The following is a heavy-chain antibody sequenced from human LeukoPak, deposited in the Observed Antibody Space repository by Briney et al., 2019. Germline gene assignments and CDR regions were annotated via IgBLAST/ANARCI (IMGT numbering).Heavy chain of an antibody. J-gene: IGHJ6*02. V-gene: IGHV1-18*01. CDR1: GYTFTSYG. D-gene: IGHD3-16*01. CDR2: ISAYNGNT. CDR3: ARDVRSAEQYYFYFGMDV. Sequence: GASVKVSCKASGYTFTSYGISWVRQAPGQGLEWMGWISAYNGNTNYVQKLQGRVTLTTDTSTSTAYMELRSLRSDDTAVYYCARDVRSAEQYYFYFGMDVWGQGTTATVSS.